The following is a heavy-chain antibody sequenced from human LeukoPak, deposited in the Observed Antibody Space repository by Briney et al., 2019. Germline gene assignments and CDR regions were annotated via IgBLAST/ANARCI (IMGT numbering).Heavy chain of an antibody. Sequence: SETLSLTCAVYGGSFSGYYWSWIRQPPGKGLEWIGEINHSGSTNYNPSLKSRVTISVDTSKNQFSLKLSSVTAADTAVYYCASSFRSTSRKFDYWGQGTLVTVS. CDR3: ASSFRSTSRKFDY. CDR1: GGSFSGYY. D-gene: IGHD2-2*01. V-gene: IGHV4-34*01. J-gene: IGHJ4*02. CDR2: INHSGST.